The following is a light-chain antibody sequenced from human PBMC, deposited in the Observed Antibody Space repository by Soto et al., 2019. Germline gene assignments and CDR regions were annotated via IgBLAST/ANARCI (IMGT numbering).Light chain of an antibody. CDR3: QQRSTWYT. J-gene: IGKJ2*01. CDR1: QGVSNY. CDR2: DAS. V-gene: IGKV3D-11*01. Sequence: EIVLTQSPAALSLSPGERATLSCRASQGVSNYLAWYQQKPDQAPRLLIYDASKRATGIPARFSGSGYGTDFTLTISSLEPEDFAVYYCQQRSTWYTFGQGTKLEIK.